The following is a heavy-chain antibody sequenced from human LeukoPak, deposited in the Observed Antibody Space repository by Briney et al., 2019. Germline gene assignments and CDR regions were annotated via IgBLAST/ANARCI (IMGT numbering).Heavy chain of an antibody. CDR2: ISGSGGST. V-gene: IGHV3-23*01. CDR1: GFTFSSYA. Sequence: GGSLRLSCAASGFTFSSYAMSWVRQAPGKGLEWVSAISGSGGSTYYADSVKGRFTISRDNSKNTLYLQMNSLRAEDTAVYYCAKLLWFGELLSLDYWGQGTLVTVSS. J-gene: IGHJ4*02. CDR3: AKLLWFGELLSLDY. D-gene: IGHD3-10*01.